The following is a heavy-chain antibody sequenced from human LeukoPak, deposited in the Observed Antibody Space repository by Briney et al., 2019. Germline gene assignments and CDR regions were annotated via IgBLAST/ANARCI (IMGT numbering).Heavy chain of an antibody. V-gene: IGHV3-7*01. Sequence: GGSLRLSCAASGFTFSGYWMSSVRQAPGKGLEWVANIKQDGSEKYYVDSVKGRFTISRDNAKNSLYLQMNSLRAEDTAVYYCARRRYSGYVHYWGQGTLVTVSS. CDR1: GFTFSGYW. J-gene: IGHJ4*02. CDR3: ARRRYSGYVHY. D-gene: IGHD5-12*01. CDR2: IKQDGSEK.